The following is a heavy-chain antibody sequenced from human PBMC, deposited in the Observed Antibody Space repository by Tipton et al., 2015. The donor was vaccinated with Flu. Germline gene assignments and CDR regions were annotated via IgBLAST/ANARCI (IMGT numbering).Heavy chain of an antibody. Sequence: TLSLTCTVSGGSIGVTTYYWGWIRQPPGKGLEYIGSVYYTGGTYFNPSLKSRVTVSIDTSKKQFSLKLNSVTAADTAVYYGARLSFSFNAFDIWGQGTTVIGSS. CDR1: GGSIGVTTYY. V-gene: IGHV4-39*07. CDR2: VYYTGGT. J-gene: IGHJ3*02. CDR3: ARLSFSFNAFDI.